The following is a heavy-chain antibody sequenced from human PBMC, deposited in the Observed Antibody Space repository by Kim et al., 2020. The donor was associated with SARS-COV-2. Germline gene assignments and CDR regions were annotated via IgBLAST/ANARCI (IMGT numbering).Heavy chain of an antibody. J-gene: IGHJ4*02. V-gene: IGHV4-31*02. D-gene: IGHD3-22*01. Sequence: YYTPSLKGRVTISVDTSKTQFSLKLSSVTAADTAVYYCASRVVTTYYFDYWGQGTLVTVSS. CDR3: ASRVVTTYYFDY.